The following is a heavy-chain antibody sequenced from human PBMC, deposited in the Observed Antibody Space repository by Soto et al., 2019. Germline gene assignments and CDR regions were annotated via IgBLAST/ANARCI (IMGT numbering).Heavy chain of an antibody. D-gene: IGHD3-10*01. CDR3: ASQGRGTDYYGMDV. V-gene: IGHV1-58*02. CDR1: GFTFTSSA. CDR2: IVVGSGNT. J-gene: IGHJ6*02. Sequence: QMQLVQSGPEVKKPGTSVKVSCKASGFTFTSSAMQWVRQARGQRLEWIGWIVVGSGNTNYAQKFQERVTITRDMXXSTAYMELSSLRSEDTAVYYCASQGRGTDYYGMDVWGQGTTVTVSS.